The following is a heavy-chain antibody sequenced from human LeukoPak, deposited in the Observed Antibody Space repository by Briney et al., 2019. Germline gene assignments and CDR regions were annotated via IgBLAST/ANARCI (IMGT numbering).Heavy chain of an antibody. D-gene: IGHD6-19*01. J-gene: IGHJ4*02. V-gene: IGHV1-2*02. CDR1: GYTFTGYY. CDR3: EFSGVAGTNYFDY. CDR2: INPNSGGT. Sequence: GASVKVSCKASGYTFTGYYMHWVRQAPGQGLEWMGWINPNSGGTNYAQKFQGRVTMTRDTSISTAYMELSRLRSDDTAVYYCEFSGVAGTNYFDYWGQGTLVTVSS.